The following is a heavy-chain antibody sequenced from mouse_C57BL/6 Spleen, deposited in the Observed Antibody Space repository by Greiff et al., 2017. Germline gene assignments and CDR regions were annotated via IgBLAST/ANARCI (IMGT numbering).Heavy chain of an antibody. J-gene: IGHJ4*01. D-gene: IGHD2-4*01. CDR3: VKNDYDGGYYYAMDY. CDR2: IRSKSNNYAT. Sequence: EVKVVESGGGLVQPKGSLKLSCAASGFSFNTYAMNWVRQAPGKGLEWVARIRSKSNNYATYYADSVKDRFTISRDDSESMLYLQMNNLKTEDTAMYYCVKNDYDGGYYYAMDYWGQGTSVTVSS. V-gene: IGHV10-1*01. CDR1: GFSFNTYA.